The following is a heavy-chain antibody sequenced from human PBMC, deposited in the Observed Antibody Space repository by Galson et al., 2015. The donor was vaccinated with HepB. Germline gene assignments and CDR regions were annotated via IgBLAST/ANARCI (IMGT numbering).Heavy chain of an antibody. CDR3: ARAACGGDCYGDYMDV. D-gene: IGHD2-21*01. J-gene: IGHJ6*03. CDR2: ISSSGGSR. V-gene: IGHV3-11*01. CDR1: GSTFSDYY. Sequence: SLRLSCAAAGSTFSDYYMSWLRQAPGKGLEWVSYISSSGGSRYADSVKGRFTISGDNARNSLYLQMSSLKAADTAVYYCARAACGGDCYGDYMDVWGNGTSVTVSS.